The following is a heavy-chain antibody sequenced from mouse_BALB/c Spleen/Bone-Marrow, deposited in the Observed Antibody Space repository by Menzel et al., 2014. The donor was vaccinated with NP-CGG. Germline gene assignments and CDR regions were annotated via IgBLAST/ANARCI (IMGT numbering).Heavy chain of an antibody. V-gene: IGHV1S81*02. D-gene: IGHD1-1*02. CDR1: GYTFTSYW. J-gene: IGHJ4*01. CDR3: ARGGGSYYAMDY. Sequence: LQESGAELVKPGASVKLSCKASGYTFTSYWMHWVKQRPGQGLEWIGEINPSNGRTNYNEKFKSKATLTVDKSSSTAYMQLSSLTSEGSAVYYCARGGGSYYAMDYWGQGTSVTVSS. CDR2: INPSNGRT.